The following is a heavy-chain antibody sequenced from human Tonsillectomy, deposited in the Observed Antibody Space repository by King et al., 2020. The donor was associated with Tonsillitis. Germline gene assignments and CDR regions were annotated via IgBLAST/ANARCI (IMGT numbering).Heavy chain of an antibody. CDR3: AKDGIALSDWYFDL. V-gene: IGHV3-30*18. D-gene: IGHD3-16*02. Sequence: VQLVESGGGVVQPGRSLRLSCAASGFTFSNYGMHWVRQAPGKGLEWVALIAYDASYENYADSVKGRFAISRDNSKNTLYLEMNSLRVEDTALYYCAKDGIALSDWYFDLWGRATLVPVSS. J-gene: IGHJ2*01. CDR1: GFTFSNYG. CDR2: IAYDASYE.